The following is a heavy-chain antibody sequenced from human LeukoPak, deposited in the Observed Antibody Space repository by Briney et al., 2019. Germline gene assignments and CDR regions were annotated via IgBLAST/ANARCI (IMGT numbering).Heavy chain of an antibody. CDR1: GYTFTSYY. V-gene: IGHV1-46*01. J-gene: IGHJ4*02. CDR3: ARGGPIKYSSGWPAPFDY. Sequence: ASVKVPCKASGYTFTSYYMHWVRQAPGQGLEWMGIINPSGGSTSYAQKFQGRVTMTRDTSTSTVYMELSSLRSEDTAVYYCARGGPIKYSSGWPAPFDYWGQGTLVTVSS. D-gene: IGHD6-19*01. CDR2: INPSGGST.